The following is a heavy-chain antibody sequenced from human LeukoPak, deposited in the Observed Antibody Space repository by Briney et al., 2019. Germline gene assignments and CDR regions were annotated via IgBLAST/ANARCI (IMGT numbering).Heavy chain of an antibody. CDR3: ATPAPHGSDPSLYYYYMDV. D-gene: IGHD3-10*01. Sequence: GGSLRLSCAASGFTFRRYGMTWVRQAPGKGLEWVSSISGSGGSAYYADSVKGRFTISRDNSKNTLYLQMNSLRAEDTAVYYCATPAPHGSDPSLYYYYMDVWGKGTTVTISS. CDR1: GFTFRRYG. V-gene: IGHV3-23*01. CDR2: ISGSGGSA. J-gene: IGHJ6*03.